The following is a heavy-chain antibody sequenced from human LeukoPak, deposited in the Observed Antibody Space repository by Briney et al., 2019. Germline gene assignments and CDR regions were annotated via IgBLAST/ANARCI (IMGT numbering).Heavy chain of an antibody. D-gene: IGHD2-2*01. J-gene: IGHJ6*03. Sequence: AGGSLRLSCAAAGFTFSITWMSSARQAPGKGLEWVANIKQDGSEKYYVDSVKGRFTISRDNAKNSLYLQMNSLRAEDTAVYYCARAAVVVPAAKAGWYYYYYMDVWGKGTTVTVSS. CDR3: ARAAVVVPAAKAGWYYYYYMDV. V-gene: IGHV3-7*01. CDR2: IKQDGSEK. CDR1: GFTFSITW.